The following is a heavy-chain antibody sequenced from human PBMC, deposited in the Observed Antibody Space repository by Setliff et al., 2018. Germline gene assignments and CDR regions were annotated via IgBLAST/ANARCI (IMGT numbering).Heavy chain of an antibody. CDR1: GGSISSSSYY. Sequence: LSLTCTVPGGSISSSSYYWGWIRQPPGKGLEWIGSIYYSGSTYYNPSLKSRVTISVDTSKNQFSLKLSSVTAADTAVYYCARVGVLWFGELLGAFDIWGQGTMVTVSS. CDR2: IYYSGST. CDR3: ARVGVLWFGELLGAFDI. J-gene: IGHJ3*02. D-gene: IGHD3-10*01. V-gene: IGHV4-39*07.